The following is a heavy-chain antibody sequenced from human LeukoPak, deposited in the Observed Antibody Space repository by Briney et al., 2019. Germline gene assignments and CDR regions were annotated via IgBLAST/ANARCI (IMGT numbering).Heavy chain of an antibody. CDR2: IYYSGST. Sequence: SETLSLTCTVSGGSISSYYWSWIRQPPGKGLEWIGYIYYSGSTNYNPSLKSRLTISVDTSKNQFSLKLSSVTAADTAVYYCARGRRYSSSWYRGPEHRDAFDIWGQGTMVTVSS. V-gene: IGHV4-59*01. CDR3: ARGRRYSSSWYRGPEHRDAFDI. CDR1: GGSISSYY. D-gene: IGHD6-13*01. J-gene: IGHJ3*02.